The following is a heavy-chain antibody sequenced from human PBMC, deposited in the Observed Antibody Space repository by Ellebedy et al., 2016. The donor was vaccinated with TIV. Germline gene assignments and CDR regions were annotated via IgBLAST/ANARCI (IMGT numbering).Heavy chain of an antibody. V-gene: IGHV1-2*02. CDR2: VYPKNGDT. CDR3: ARDGIAVAGTWFDP. CDR1: GYIFTGYY. Sequence: ASVKVSCKASGYIFTGYYIHWVRQAPGQGLEWMGWVYPKNGDTTYAQKFQGRVTMTRDTSTTTVYMELNSLRSEDTAVYYCARDGIAVAGTWFDPWGQGTLVTVSS. D-gene: IGHD6-19*01. J-gene: IGHJ5*02.